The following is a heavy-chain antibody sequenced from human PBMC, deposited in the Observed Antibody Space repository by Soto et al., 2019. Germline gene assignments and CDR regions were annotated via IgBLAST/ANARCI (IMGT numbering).Heavy chain of an antibody. CDR1: GGSISSSSYY. J-gene: IGHJ5*02. Sequence: QLQLQESGPGLVKPSETLSLTCTVSGGSISSSSYYWGWIRQPPGKGLEWIGSIYYSGSTYYNPSLKSRVTISVDTSKNQFSLKLSSVTAADTAVYYCAGPYGGDPGGFDPWGQGTLVTVSS. CDR2: IYYSGST. CDR3: AGPYGGDPGGFDP. V-gene: IGHV4-39*01. D-gene: IGHD2-21*02.